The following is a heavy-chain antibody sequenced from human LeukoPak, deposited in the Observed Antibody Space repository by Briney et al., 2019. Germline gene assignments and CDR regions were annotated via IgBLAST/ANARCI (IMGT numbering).Heavy chain of an antibody. CDR2: ISYDGSNK. J-gene: IGHJ3*02. CDR3: ARDRYDYVWGSYRYFSDAFDI. Sequence: GGSLRLSCAASGFTFSSYGMPGVRQAPGKGREGVAVISYDGSNKYYADSVKGRFTISRDNSKNTLYLQMNSLRDEDTAVYYCARDRYDYVWGSYRYFSDAFDIWGQGTMVTVSS. CDR1: GFTFSSYG. D-gene: IGHD3-16*02. V-gene: IGHV3-30*03.